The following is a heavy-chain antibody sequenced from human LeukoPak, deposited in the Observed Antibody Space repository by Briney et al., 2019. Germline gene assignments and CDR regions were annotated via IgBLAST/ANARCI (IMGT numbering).Heavy chain of an antibody. CDR2: ISSSSSYI. CDR1: GFTFSSYS. J-gene: IGHJ3*02. CDR3: ARSRGAMTGYYDAFDI. V-gene: IGHV3-21*01. Sequence: GGSLRLSCAASGFTFSSYSMNWVRQAPGKGLEWVSYISSSSSYIYYADSVKGRFTISRDNAKNSLYLQMNSLRAEDTAVYYCARSRGAMTGYYDAFDIWGQGTMVTVSS. D-gene: IGHD3-9*01.